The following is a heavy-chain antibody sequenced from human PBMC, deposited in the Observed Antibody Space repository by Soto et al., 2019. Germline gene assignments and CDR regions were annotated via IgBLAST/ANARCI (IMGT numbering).Heavy chain of an antibody. V-gene: IGHV3-30*18. J-gene: IGHJ6*02. CDR1: GFTFSSYG. CDR2: ISYDGSNK. Sequence: QVQLVESGGGVVQPGRSLRLSCAASGFTFSSYGMHWVRQAPGKGLEWVAVISYDGSNKYYADSVKGRFTISRDNSKNTLYLQMNSLRAEDTAVYYCAKDPVVRGAQVSGGMDVWGQGTTVTVSS. D-gene: IGHD3-10*01. CDR3: AKDPVVRGAQVSGGMDV.